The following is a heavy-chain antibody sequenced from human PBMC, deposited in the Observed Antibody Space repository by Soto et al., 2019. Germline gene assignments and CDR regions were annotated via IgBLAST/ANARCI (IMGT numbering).Heavy chain of an antibody. V-gene: IGHV3-23*01. D-gene: IGHD5-18*01. CDR3: AKGIASYGLAVAGIFDY. CDR2: ISGSGGST. J-gene: IGHJ4*02. CDR1: GFTFSSYA. Sequence: GGSLRLSCAASGFTFSSYAMSWVRQAPGKGLEWVSAISGSGGSTYYADSVKGRFTISRDNSKNTLYLQMNSLRAEDTAVYYCAKGIASYGLAVAGIFDYWGQGTLVTVSS.